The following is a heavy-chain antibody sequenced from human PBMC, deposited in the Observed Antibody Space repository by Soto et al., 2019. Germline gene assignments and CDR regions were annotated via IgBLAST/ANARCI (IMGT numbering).Heavy chain of an antibody. CDR3: ARTEDSNYDFWSGYYDWWFDP. V-gene: IGHV4-4*07. J-gene: IGHJ5*02. CDR2: IYTSGSS. CDR1: GGSISSYH. D-gene: IGHD3-3*01. Sequence: PSETLSLTCTVSGGSISSYHWIWIRQPAGKGLEWIGRIYTSGSSNYNPSLKSRVTMSADTSKNQFSLKLSSVTAADTAVYYCARTEDSNYDFWSGYYDWWFDPWGQGTLVTVSS.